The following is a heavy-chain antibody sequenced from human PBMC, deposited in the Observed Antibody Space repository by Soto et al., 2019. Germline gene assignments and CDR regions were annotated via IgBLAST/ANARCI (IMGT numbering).Heavy chain of an antibody. V-gene: IGHV4-30-4*01. Sequence: QVQLQESGPGLVKPSQTLSLTCTVSGGSISSGDYYWRWIRQPPGKGLEWIGYIYSSGSTYYNPSLKSRVTISVDTSKNQFALKLSSVTAADTAVYYCARVGGCGELPPWFDPWGQGPLVTVSS. CDR3: ARVGGCGELPPWFDP. J-gene: IGHJ5*02. CDR2: IYSSGST. D-gene: IGHD3-10*01. CDR1: GGSISSGDYY.